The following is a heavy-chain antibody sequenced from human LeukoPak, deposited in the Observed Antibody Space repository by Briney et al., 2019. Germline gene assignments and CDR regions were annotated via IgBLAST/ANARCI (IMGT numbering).Heavy chain of an antibody. V-gene: IGHV6-1*01. CDR2: TYYRSKWHN. Sequence: SQTLSLTCAISGDSVSSNSAVWLWIRQSPSRGLGWLGGTYYRSKWHNDYAVSVKSRMTINPETSKNQFSLHLNSVTPEDTAVYYCARHLDGGPDYWGQGTLVTVSS. J-gene: IGHJ4*02. D-gene: IGHD3-16*01. CDR3: ARHLDGGPDY. CDR1: GDSVSSNSAV.